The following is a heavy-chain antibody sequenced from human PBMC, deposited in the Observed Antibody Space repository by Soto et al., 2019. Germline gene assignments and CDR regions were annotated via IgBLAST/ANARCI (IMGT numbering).Heavy chain of an antibody. CDR3: AKVARSIAARPPLDY. V-gene: IGHV3-23*01. CDR1: GFTFSSYA. D-gene: IGHD6-6*01. Sequence: VGSLRLSCAASGFTFSSYAMSWVRQAPGKGLEWVSAISGSGGSTCYADSVKGRFTISRDNSKNTLYLQMNSLRAEDTAVYYCAKVARSIAARPPLDYWGQGTLVTVSS. J-gene: IGHJ4*02. CDR2: ISGSGGST.